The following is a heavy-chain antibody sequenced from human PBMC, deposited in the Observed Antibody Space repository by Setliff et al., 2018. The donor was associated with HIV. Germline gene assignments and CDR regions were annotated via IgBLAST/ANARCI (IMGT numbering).Heavy chain of an antibody. D-gene: IGHD3-16*01. CDR1: GGTFSTYG. CDR2: MTIIGTP. Sequence: GASVKVSCKAPGGTFSTYGITWVRQAPGQGLEWMGMTIIGTPNYAQEFQGRVTITTDEAANTAYMQLRNLKFGYTATYYCARVVLAPGPPYFDYWGQGTLVTVSS. J-gene: IGHJ4*02. CDR3: ARVVLAPGPPYFDY. V-gene: IGHV1-69*05.